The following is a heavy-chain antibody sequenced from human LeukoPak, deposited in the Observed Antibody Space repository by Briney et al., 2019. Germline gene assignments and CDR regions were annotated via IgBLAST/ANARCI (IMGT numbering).Heavy chain of an antibody. V-gene: IGHV1-18*01. CDR3: AREAVGGYSYGHIDY. J-gene: IGHJ4*02. CDR1: GYTFTSYG. D-gene: IGHD5-18*01. Sequence: ASVKVSCKASGYTFTSYGISWVRQAPGQGLEWMGWISAYNGNTNYAQKLQGRVTMTTDTSTSTAYMELSRLRSDDTAVYYCAREAVGGYSYGHIDYWGQGTLVTVSS. CDR2: ISAYNGNT.